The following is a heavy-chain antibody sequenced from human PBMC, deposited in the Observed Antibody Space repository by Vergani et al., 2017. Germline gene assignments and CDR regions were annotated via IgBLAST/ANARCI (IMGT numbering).Heavy chain of an antibody. V-gene: IGHV5-51*01. D-gene: IGHD3-10*01. CDR1: GYSFTDYW. CDR2: IYPSDSDI. CDR3: ASHTSYYYASGSPNAFDI. J-gene: IGHJ3*02. Sequence: EVQLVESGGGLVKPGESLKISCKGSGYSFTDYWIGWVRQMPGKGLEWMGLIYPSDSDIKYSPSFQGQVTISADKSISTAYLQWSSLKASDTAMYYCASHTSYYYASGSPNAFDIWGQGTMVTVSS.